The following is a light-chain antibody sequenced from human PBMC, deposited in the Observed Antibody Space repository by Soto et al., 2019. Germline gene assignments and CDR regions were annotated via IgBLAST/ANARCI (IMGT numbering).Light chain of an antibody. Sequence: EIVLTQSPATLSLSPVERATVSCMASQSVSSYLAWYQQKPGQAPRLLIYDASNRATGIPARFSGSGSGTDFTLTISSLEPEDFAVYYCQQRSNWPHTFGQGTRLEIK. CDR3: QQRSNWPHT. J-gene: IGKJ5*01. V-gene: IGKV3-11*01. CDR1: QSVSSY. CDR2: DAS.